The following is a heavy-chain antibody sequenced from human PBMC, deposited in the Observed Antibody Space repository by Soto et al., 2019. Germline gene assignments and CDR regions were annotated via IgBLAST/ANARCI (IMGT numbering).Heavy chain of an antibody. Sequence: QVQLQESGPGLVKPSETLSFTCNVSGGSISSGGYYWSWIRQLPGKGLEWIGDIYHRGGTCYNPALKRRITISVDTSKNQFSLKMTSVTAADTAVYFCARAPGRMMNALRYYYGLDVWGQGTTVTVSS. J-gene: IGHJ6*02. CDR3: ARAPGRMMNALRYYYGLDV. D-gene: IGHD2-8*01. CDR2: IYHRGGT. V-gene: IGHV4-31*02. CDR1: GGSISSGGYY.